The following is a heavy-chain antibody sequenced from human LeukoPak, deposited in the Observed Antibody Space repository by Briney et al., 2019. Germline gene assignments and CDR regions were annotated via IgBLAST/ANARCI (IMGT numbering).Heavy chain of an antibody. V-gene: IGHV4-30-4*01. CDR1: GGSISSGDYY. D-gene: IGHD4-17*01. J-gene: IGHJ5*02. Sequence: PSETLSLTCTVSGGSISSGDYYWSWIRQPPGKGLEWIGYIYYSGGTYYNPSLKSRVTISIQTSKNQFSLKLTSVTAADTAVYYCAGDYGDLLTGIRFDPWGQGTLVTVSS. CDR2: IYYSGGT. CDR3: AGDYGDLLTGIRFDP.